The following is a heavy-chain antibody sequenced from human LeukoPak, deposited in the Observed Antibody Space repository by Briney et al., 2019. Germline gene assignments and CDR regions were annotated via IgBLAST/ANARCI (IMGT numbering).Heavy chain of an antibody. CDR2: INHSGST. Sequence: SGTLSLTCAVYGGSFSGYYWSWIRQPPGKGLEWIGEINHSGSTNYNPSLKSRVTISVDTSKNQFSLKLSSVTAADTAVYYCARYYLQWLARSTNWFDPWGQGTLVTVSS. CDR3: ARYYLQWLARSTNWFDP. J-gene: IGHJ5*02. D-gene: IGHD6-19*01. V-gene: IGHV4-34*01. CDR1: GGSFSGYY.